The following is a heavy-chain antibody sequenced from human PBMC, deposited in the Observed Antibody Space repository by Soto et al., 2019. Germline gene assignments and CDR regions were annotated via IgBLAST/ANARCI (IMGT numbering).Heavy chain of an antibody. CDR3: ARVRSHMGYDWGTGDRLDLDY. Sequence: ASVKVSCKASGYTFTGYYMHWVRQAPGQGLEWMGWINPNSGGTNYAQKFQGWVTMTRDTSISTAYMELSRLRSDDTAVYYCARVRSHMGYDWGTGDRLDLDYWGQGTLVTVSS. J-gene: IGHJ4*02. V-gene: IGHV1-2*04. CDR2: INPNSGGT. D-gene: IGHD7-27*01. CDR1: GYTFTGYY.